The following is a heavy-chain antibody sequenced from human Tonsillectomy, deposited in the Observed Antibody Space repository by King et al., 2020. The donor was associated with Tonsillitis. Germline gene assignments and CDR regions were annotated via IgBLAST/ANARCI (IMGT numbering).Heavy chain of an antibody. CDR3: AREVAGFDYYYMDV. Sequence: VQLQESGPGLVKPSETLSLTCTVSGGSISIYYWSWIREPPGQGLEWCGDIYYSGSTNYNPSLKSRVTISVDTSKNQSSLRLSSVTAADTAVYYCAREVAGFDYYYMDVWGKGTTVTVSS. CDR2: IYYSGST. CDR1: GGSISIYY. V-gene: IGHV4-59*01. D-gene: IGHD5-12*01. J-gene: IGHJ6*03.